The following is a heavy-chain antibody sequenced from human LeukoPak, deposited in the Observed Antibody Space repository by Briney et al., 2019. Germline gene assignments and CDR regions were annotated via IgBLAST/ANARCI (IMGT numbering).Heavy chain of an antibody. J-gene: IGHJ4*02. Sequence: RASVKVSCKASGYTFTNYYMHWVRQAPGQGLEWMGIINPSGGSTSYAQKFQGRVTMTRDTSTSTVYMELSSLRSEDTAVYFCARVDAEGSGVKYFDYWGQGTLATVSS. V-gene: IGHV1-46*01. CDR2: INPSGGST. D-gene: IGHD3-10*01. CDR1: GYTFTNYY. CDR3: ARVDAEGSGVKYFDY.